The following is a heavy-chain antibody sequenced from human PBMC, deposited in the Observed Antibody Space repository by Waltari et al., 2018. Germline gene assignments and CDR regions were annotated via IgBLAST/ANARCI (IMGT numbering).Heavy chain of an antibody. CDR3: ARPHSTSHYVSDY. CDR2: INGDGSST. D-gene: IGHD4-4*01. J-gene: IGHJ4*02. V-gene: IGHV3-74*01. Sequence: EVQLVESGGGLVQPGGSLRLSCAASGLRFSTYWLHWVRQVPGKGLVWVSRINGDGSSTSYADSVRGRFTISRDNAKNTLYLQMNSLRTEDTAVYYCARPHSTSHYVSDYWGQGTQVTVSS. CDR1: GLRFSTYW.